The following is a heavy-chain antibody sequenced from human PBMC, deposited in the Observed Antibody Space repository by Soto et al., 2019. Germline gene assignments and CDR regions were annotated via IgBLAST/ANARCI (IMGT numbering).Heavy chain of an antibody. CDR2: IDWDDDK. CDR1: GFSLSTSGMC. CDR3: ARITTSDYYYYGMDV. D-gene: IGHD1-26*01. J-gene: IGHJ6*02. Sequence: QSGPTLVNPTQTLTLTCTFSGFSLSTSGMCVSWIRQPPGKALEWLALIDWDDDKYYSTSLKTRLTISKDTSKNQVVLTMTNMDPVDTATYYCARITTSDYYYYGMDVWGQGTTVTVSS. V-gene: IGHV2-70*01.